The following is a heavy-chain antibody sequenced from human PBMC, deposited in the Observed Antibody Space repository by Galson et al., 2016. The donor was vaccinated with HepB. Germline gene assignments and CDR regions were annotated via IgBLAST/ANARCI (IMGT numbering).Heavy chain of an antibody. D-gene: IGHD1-26*01. V-gene: IGHV3-11*04. J-gene: IGHJ6*02. Sequence: SLRLSCAASGFSFSDYYMSWIRQAPGKGLEWVSYISGCGTTIYYADSVKGRFTISRANAKNSLYLEMDSLRVEDTAVYYCARRGLYTGSSYYYFGLDVWGQGTTVAVSS. CDR3: ARRGLYTGSSYYYFGLDV. CDR1: GFSFSDYY. CDR2: ISGCGTTI.